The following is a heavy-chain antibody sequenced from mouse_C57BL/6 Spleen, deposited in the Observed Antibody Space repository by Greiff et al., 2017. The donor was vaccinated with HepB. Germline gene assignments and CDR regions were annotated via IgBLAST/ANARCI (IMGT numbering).Heavy chain of an antibody. J-gene: IGHJ2*01. CDR1: GFTFSDYY. CDR2: INYDGSST. CDR3: ARAGSNYVYFDY. V-gene: IGHV5-16*01. D-gene: IGHD2-5*01. Sequence: EVKLMESEGGLVQPGSSMKLSCTASGFTFSDYYMAWVRQVPEKGLEWVANINYDGSSTYYLDSLKSRFIISRDNAKNILYLQMSSLKSEDTATYYCARAGSNYVYFDYWGQGTTLTVSS.